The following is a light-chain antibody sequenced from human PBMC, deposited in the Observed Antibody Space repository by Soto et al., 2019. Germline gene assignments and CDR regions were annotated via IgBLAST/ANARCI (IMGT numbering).Light chain of an antibody. Sequence: DIQMTQSPSSLSASVGDRVTITCQASQDIKNYLNWYQQKPGKAPKLLIYEASNLETGVPSRFSGSGSRRSFPFPHSILQPEHIATYDYQKRDVFITFGGGTRIE. CDR3: QKRDVFIT. J-gene: IGKJ4*01. CDR2: EAS. V-gene: IGKV1-33*01. CDR1: QDIKNY.